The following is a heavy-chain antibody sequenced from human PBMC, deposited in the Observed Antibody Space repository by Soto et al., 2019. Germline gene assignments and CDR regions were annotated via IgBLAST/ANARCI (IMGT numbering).Heavy chain of an antibody. J-gene: IGHJ6*02. D-gene: IGHD6-13*01. CDR3: ARTAAAGKYYYGMDV. V-gene: IGHV5-51*01. CDR1: GYSFTSYW. CDR2: IYPGDSDT. Sequence: PGESLKISCKGSGYSFTSYWIGWVRQMPGKGLELMGIIYPGDSDTRYSPSFQGQVTISADKSISTAYLQWSSLKASVTAMYYCARTAAAGKYYYGMDVWGQGTTVTVSS.